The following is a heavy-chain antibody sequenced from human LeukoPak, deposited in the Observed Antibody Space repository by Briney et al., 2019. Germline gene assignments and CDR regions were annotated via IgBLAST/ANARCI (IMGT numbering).Heavy chain of an antibody. Sequence: PGRSLRLSCAASGFTFSSYGMHWVRQAPGKGLEWVAVISYDGSNKYYADSVKGRFTISRDNSKDTLYLQMNSLRAEDTAVYYCARGGVNYYDSSGPFDIWGQGTMVTVSS. CDR3: ARGGVNYYDSSGPFDI. D-gene: IGHD3-22*01. CDR2: ISYDGSNK. V-gene: IGHV3-30*19. CDR1: GFTFSSYG. J-gene: IGHJ3*02.